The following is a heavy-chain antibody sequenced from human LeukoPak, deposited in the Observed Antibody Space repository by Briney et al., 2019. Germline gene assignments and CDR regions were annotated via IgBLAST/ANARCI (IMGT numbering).Heavy chain of an antibody. CDR2: MNPNSGNT. V-gene: IGHV1-8*01. CDR1: GYTFTSYD. J-gene: IGHJ4*02. CDR3: ARAPVVGSGYYYDY. D-gene: IGHD3-22*01. Sequence: ASVTVSCKASGYTFTSYDINWVRQATGQGLEWMGWMNPNSGNTGYAQKFQGRVTMTRNTSISTAYMELSSLRSEDTAVYYCARAPVVGSGYYYDYWGQGTLVTVSS.